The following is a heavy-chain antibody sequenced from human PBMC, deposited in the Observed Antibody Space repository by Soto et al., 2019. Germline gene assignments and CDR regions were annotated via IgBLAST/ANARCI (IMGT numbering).Heavy chain of an antibody. J-gene: IGHJ4*02. CDR2: ISSSGVT. CDR1: GYTFSSSA. V-gene: IGHV1-18*04. CDR3: ARDHGGYGTFDY. D-gene: IGHD5-12*01. Sequence: QVRLVQSGPEVKKPEASVKVSCKASGYTFSSSAISRVRQAPGQGPEWMGWISSSGVTNYAQNFQGRVTLTVDSSTTPAYMEVRSLSSADTAIYYCARDHGGYGTFDYWGQGTLVTVSS.